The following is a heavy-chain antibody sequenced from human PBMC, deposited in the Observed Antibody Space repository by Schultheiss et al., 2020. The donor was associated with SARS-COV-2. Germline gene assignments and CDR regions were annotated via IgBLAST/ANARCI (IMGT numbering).Heavy chain of an antibody. CDR1: GGSFSGYY. J-gene: IGHJ4*02. Sequence: SETLSLTCAVYGGSFSGYYWSWIRQPPGKGLEWIGYIYYSGSTYYNPSLKTRVTMSADTSKKQISLKLSSVTAADTAVYYCARTLRRAEYYFDYWGQGTLVTVSS. D-gene: IGHD4-17*01. CDR2: IYYSGST. CDR3: ARTLRRAEYYFDY. V-gene: IGHV4-34*01.